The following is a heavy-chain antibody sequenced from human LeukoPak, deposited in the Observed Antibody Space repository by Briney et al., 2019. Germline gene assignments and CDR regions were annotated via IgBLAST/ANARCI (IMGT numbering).Heavy chain of an antibody. D-gene: IGHD3-10*01. CDR1: GYSFTSYW. CDR2: IYPGDSDT. V-gene: IGHV5-51*01. J-gene: IGHJ4*02. Sequence: GESLKISCKGSGYSFTSYWIGWVRQMPGKGLEWMGIIYPGDSDTRYSLSFQGQVTISADKSISTAYLQWSSLKASDTAMYYCARQMDYGSGSYYTYLDYWGQGTLVTVSS. CDR3: ARQMDYGSGSYYTYLDY.